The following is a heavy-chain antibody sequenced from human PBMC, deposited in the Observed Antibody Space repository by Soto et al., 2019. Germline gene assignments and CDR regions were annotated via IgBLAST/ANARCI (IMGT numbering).Heavy chain of an antibody. D-gene: IGHD3-3*01. V-gene: IGHV4-30-4*01. CDR1: GDSISSGDYY. CDR3: AKEPVSITSFGVNNMDV. CDR2: IYHSGST. J-gene: IGHJ6*02. Sequence: QVQLQESGPGLVKPSQTLSLTCTVSGDSISSGDYYWSWIRQPPGKGLEWIGYIYHSGSTYYNPSLKSLVTISVDTSKNQFSLKLSSVTAADTAVYYCAKEPVSITSFGVNNMDVWGQGTTVIVSS.